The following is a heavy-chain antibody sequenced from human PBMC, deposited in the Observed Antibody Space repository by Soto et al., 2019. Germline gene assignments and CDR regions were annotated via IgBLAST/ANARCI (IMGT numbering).Heavy chain of an antibody. Sequence: GESLKISWKGSGYSFAGYWITWVRQMPGKGRGWMGRIDPSDSQTYYSPSFRGHVTISAAKSITTVFLQWSSLRASDTAMYYCARQIYDSDSGPNFQYYFDSWGQGTLVTVSS. CDR2: IDPSDSQT. CDR1: GYSFAGYW. CDR3: ARQIYDSDSGPNFQYYFDS. D-gene: IGHD3-22*01. V-gene: IGHV5-10-1*01. J-gene: IGHJ4*02.